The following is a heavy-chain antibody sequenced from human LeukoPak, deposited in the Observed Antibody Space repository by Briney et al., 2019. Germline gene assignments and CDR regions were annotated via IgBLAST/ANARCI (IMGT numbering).Heavy chain of an antibody. D-gene: IGHD5-18*01. CDR3: ARALGAAMVTS. Sequence: PSETLSLTCTVSGGSISSSSYYWGWIRQPPGKGLEWIGSIHYSGSTNYNPSLKSRVTISVDTSKNQFSLKLSSVTAADTAVYYCARALGAAMVTSWGQGTLVTVSS. V-gene: IGHV4-39*07. CDR2: IHYSGST. J-gene: IGHJ4*02. CDR1: GGSISSSSYY.